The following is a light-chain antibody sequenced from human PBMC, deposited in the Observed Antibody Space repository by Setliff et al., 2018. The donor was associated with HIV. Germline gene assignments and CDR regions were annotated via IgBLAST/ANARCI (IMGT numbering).Light chain of an antibody. CDR3: QSYDSSLTGYV. Sequence: QSVLTQPPSVSGAPGQRVTIFCAGSSSNIGAPFDVHWYQQLPGTAPKLLIYANNNRPSGVPDRFSGSKSGTSASLAITGLQAEDEADYYCQSYDSSLTGYVFGTGTKSPS. J-gene: IGLJ1*01. CDR2: ANN. CDR1: SSNIGAPFD. V-gene: IGLV1-40*01.